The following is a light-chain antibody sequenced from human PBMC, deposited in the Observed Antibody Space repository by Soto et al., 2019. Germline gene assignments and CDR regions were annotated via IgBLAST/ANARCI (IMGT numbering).Light chain of an antibody. V-gene: IGKV3-20*01. Sequence: IVLTQSPGTLSWSPGERATLSCRASQSVISNYLAWYQQKPGLAPRLLIYGASSRATGIPDRFSGSGSGTDFTLTISRLEPEDFAVYYCQQYGTSPTFGQGTKVEIX. CDR2: GAS. CDR1: QSVISNY. J-gene: IGKJ1*01. CDR3: QQYGTSPT.